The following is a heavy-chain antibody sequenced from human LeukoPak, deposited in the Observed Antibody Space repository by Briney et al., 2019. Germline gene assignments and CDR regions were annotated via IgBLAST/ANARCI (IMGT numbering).Heavy chain of an antibody. CDR3: ARGSITIFGVLDP. D-gene: IGHD3-3*01. Sequence: SVTVSFKASGGTFSSYAISWVRQAPGQGLEWMGGIIPIFGTANYAQKFQGRVTITTDESTSTAYMELSSLRSEDTAVYYCARGSITIFGVLDPWGQGTLVTVSS. CDR1: GGTFSSYA. V-gene: IGHV1-69*05. J-gene: IGHJ5*02. CDR2: IIPIFGTA.